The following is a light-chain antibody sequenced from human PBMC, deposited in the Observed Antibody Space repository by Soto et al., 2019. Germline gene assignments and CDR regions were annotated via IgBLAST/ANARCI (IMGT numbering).Light chain of an antibody. J-gene: IGLJ2*01. Sequence: QSALTQPASVSGSPGQSITISCTGTSSDIGAYNYVSWYQQHPGKAPKLMIYDVSHRPAGVSYRFSGSKSGNTASLSISGLQAEDEADYYCSSYTSSSTLEFGGGTQLTVL. CDR1: SSDIGAYNY. V-gene: IGLV2-14*03. CDR2: DVS. CDR3: SSYTSSSTLE.